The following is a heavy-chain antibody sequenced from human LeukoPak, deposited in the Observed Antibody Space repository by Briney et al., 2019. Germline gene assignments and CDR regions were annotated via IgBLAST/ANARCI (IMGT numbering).Heavy chain of an antibody. CDR2: ISSNGGST. V-gene: IGHV3-64D*06. D-gene: IGHD6-13*01. CDR1: GFTFSSYA. Sequence: GGSLRLSCSASGFTFSSYAMHWVRQAPGKGLEYVSAISSNGGSTYYADSVKGRFTISRDNSKNTLYLQMSSLRAEDTAAYYCVKERIAAAGQYYFDYWGQGTLVTVSS. J-gene: IGHJ4*02. CDR3: VKERIAAAGQYYFDY.